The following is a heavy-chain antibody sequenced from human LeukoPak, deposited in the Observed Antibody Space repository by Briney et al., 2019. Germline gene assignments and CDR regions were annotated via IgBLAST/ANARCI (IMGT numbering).Heavy chain of an antibody. J-gene: IGHJ4*02. V-gene: IGHV4-59*01. CDR2: IYYSGST. CDR1: GGSISSYY. Sequence: PSETLSLTCTVSGGSISSYYWSWIRQPPGKGLEWIGYIYYSGSTNYNPSLKSRGTISVDTSKNQFSLKLSSVTAADTAVYYCARVGIAGFDYWGQGTLVTVSS. CDR3: ARVGIAGFDY.